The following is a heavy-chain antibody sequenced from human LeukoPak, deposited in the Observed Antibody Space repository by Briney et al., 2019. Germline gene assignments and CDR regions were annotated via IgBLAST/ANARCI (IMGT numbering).Heavy chain of an antibody. V-gene: IGHV4-4*02. J-gene: IGHJ4*02. CDR3: ASPGYSSSWYHRGDDY. Sequence: SETLSLTCAVSGGSISSSNWWSWVRQPPGKGLEWIGEIYHSGSTNYNPSLKSRVTISVDKSKNQFSLKLSSVTAADTAVYYCASPGYSSSWYHRGDDYWGQGTLVTVSS. CDR1: GGSISSSNW. D-gene: IGHD6-13*01. CDR2: IYHSGST.